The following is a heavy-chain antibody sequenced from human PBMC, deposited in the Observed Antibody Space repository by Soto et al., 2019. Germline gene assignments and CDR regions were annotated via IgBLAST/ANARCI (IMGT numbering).Heavy chain of an antibody. Sequence: SVKVSCKASGVTFSTYAINWVRQAPGQGLEWMGGIIPLFGTANYAQKFQGKVTITADESTSTVYMELSSLRSEDTAVYYCARENEGSEIRDDAFEIWGQGTMVTVSS. CDR1: GVTFSTYA. J-gene: IGHJ3*02. D-gene: IGHD3-10*01. CDR2: IIPLFGTA. CDR3: ARENEGSEIRDDAFEI. V-gene: IGHV1-69*13.